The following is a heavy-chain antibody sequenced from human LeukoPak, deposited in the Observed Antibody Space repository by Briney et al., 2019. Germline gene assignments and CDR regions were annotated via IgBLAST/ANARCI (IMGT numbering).Heavy chain of an antibody. D-gene: IGHD6-19*01. V-gene: IGHV1-18*01. Sequence: ASVKVSCKASGYTFTRYGISCVRQAPGQGREWMGWISAYNGNTNYAQKLQGRVTMTTDTSTSTAYMQLRSLRSDDTAVYYCARVPSGRPTYYFDYWAQGTLVTVSS. J-gene: IGHJ4*02. CDR3: ARVPSGRPTYYFDY. CDR1: GYTFTRYG. CDR2: ISAYNGNT.